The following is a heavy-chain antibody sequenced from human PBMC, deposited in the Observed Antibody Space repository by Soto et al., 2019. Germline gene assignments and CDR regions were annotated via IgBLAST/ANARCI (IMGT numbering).Heavy chain of an antibody. J-gene: IGHJ6*02. CDR3: ARDQYSSSSVYYYYGMDV. D-gene: IGHD6-6*01. V-gene: IGHV1-69*13. CDR1: GGTFSSYA. Sequence: GASVKVSCKASGGTFSSYAISWVRQAPGQGLEWMGGIIPIFGTANYAQKFQGRVTITADESTSTAYMELSSLRSEDTAVYYCARDQYSSSSVYYYYGMDVWGQGTTVTVSS. CDR2: IIPIFGTA.